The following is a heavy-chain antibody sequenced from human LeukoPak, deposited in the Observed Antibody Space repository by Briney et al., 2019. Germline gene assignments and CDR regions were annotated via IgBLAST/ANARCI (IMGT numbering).Heavy chain of an antibody. CDR2: IGYDGSQK. J-gene: IGHJ4*02. V-gene: IGHV3-7*01. Sequence: TGGSLRLSCAASGFSLSSYYMSWVRQAPGKGLEWMANIGYDGSQKNYDDSLKGRFTISRDNAKNSVYLQMNSLRAEDTAVYYCAREYFPPGLLTIVFDNWGQGTLVTVSS. CDR1: GFSLSSYY. D-gene: IGHD3-9*01. CDR3: AREYFPPGLLTIVFDN.